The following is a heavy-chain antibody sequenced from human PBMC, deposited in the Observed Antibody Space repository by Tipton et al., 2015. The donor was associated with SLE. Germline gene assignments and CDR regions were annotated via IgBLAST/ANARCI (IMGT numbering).Heavy chain of an antibody. Sequence: TLSLTCTVSGGSISCYYWSWIRQPPGKGLEWIGYIYYSGSTNYNPSLKSRVTISVDTSKNQFSLKLSSVTAADTAVYYCARQRIGRWLQLGPFDYWGQGTLVTVSS. CDR3: ARQRIGRWLQLGPFDY. V-gene: IGHV4-59*01. CDR1: GGSISCYY. CDR2: IYYSGST. D-gene: IGHD5-24*01. J-gene: IGHJ4*02.